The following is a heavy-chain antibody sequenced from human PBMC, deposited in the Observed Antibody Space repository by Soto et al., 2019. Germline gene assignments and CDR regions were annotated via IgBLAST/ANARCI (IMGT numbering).Heavy chain of an antibody. CDR2: ISYTGSTI. Sequence: VGSLRISCVVSEFTFSNYEMNWVRQAPGKGLEWVSYISYTGSTIYYADSVRGRFTISRDNSKNSLYLQMNSLRAEDTAVYYCARGLRNYYDRSGLHYWGQGTLVTVSS. CDR1: EFTFSNYE. V-gene: IGHV3-48*03. D-gene: IGHD3-22*01. CDR3: ARGLRNYYDRSGLHY. J-gene: IGHJ4*02.